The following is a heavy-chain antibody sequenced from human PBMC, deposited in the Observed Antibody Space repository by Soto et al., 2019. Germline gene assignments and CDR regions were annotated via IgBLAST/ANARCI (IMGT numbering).Heavy chain of an antibody. CDR2: ISYDGSNK. CDR3: ARSPGWPYYFDY. CDR1: GFTFNSNYT. V-gene: IGHV3-30-3*01. D-gene: IGHD6-19*01. J-gene: IGHJ4*02. Sequence: GESLKISCAASGFTFNSNYTVHWVRQAPGKGLEWVALISYDGSNKYYADSVKGRFTISRDNSKNTLYLRMNSLRAEDTAVYYCARSPGWPYYFDYWGQGTLVTVSS.